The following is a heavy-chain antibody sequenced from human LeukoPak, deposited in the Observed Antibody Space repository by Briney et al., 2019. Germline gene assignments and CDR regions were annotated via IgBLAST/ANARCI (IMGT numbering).Heavy chain of an antibody. V-gene: IGHV3-23*01. D-gene: IGHD4-17*01. CDR3: AKVNSVTTSPRISNYWYFDL. CDR2: ITGSGGST. CDR1: GFTFSSYA. Sequence: GGSLRLSCAASGFTFSSYAMSWVRQAPGKGLEWVSGITGSGGSTYYADSVKGRFTISRDNSKNTLYLQMNSLRAEDTAVYYCAKVNSVTTSPRISNYWYFDLWGRGTLVTVSS. J-gene: IGHJ2*01.